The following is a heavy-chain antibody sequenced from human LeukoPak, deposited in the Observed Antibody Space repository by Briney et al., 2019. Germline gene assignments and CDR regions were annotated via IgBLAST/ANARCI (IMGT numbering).Heavy chain of an antibody. CDR2: MNHNSGNT. CDR1: GYTFTSYD. Sequence: ASVKVSCKASGYTFTSYDINRVRQATGQGLEWMGWMNHNSGNTGYAQKFQGRVTMTRNTSISTAYMELSRLRSDDTAVYYCARVLNYDFWSGYSGYYFDYWGQGTLVTVSS. CDR3: ARVLNYDFWSGYSGYYFDY. D-gene: IGHD3-3*01. J-gene: IGHJ4*02. V-gene: IGHV1-8*01.